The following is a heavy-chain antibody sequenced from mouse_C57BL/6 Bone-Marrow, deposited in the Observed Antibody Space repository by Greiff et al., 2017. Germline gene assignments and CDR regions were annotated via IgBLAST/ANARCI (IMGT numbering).Heavy chain of an antibody. D-gene: IGHD1-1*01. Sequence: QVHVKQPGAELVKPGASVKMSCKASGYTFTSYWITWVKQRPGQGLEWIGDIYPGSGSTNYNEKFKSKATLTVDTSSSTAYMQRSSLTSEDSAVYYCARRGRFITTALDYWGQGTTLTVSS. CDR2: IYPGSGST. CDR3: ARRGRFITTALDY. J-gene: IGHJ2*01. V-gene: IGHV1-55*01. CDR1: GYTFTSYW.